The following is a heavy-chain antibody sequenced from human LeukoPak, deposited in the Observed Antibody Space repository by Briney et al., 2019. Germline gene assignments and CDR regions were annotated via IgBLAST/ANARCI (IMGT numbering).Heavy chain of an antibody. Sequence: SETLSLTCTVSGGYISSSSYYWGWLRQPPGKGLEWIGSIYDSENTYYNPSLKSRVTISVGTSKNQSSLKLSSVTAADTAVYYCARLGYCSGGSCYYYYYMDVWGKGTAVTVS. J-gene: IGHJ6*03. CDR3: ARLGYCSGGSCYYYYYMDV. CDR1: GGYISSSSYY. V-gene: IGHV4-39*07. D-gene: IGHD2-15*01. CDR2: IYDSENT.